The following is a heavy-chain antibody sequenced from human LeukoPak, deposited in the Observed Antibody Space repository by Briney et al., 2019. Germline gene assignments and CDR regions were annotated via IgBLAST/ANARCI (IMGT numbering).Heavy chain of an antibody. J-gene: IGHJ4*02. V-gene: IGHV1-2*02. CDR2: INPNSGDT. D-gene: IGHD1-26*01. CDR1: GYPFSVHY. CDR3: ARGDEWELAIDF. Sequence: ASVTVSFKPSGYPFSVHYINWVRHAPGQGGEWMGWINPNSGDTNCAQKFQGRLTMTRDTTIRTVYMELSRLTSDDTAVYYCARGDEWELAIDFWGQGTLITVSS.